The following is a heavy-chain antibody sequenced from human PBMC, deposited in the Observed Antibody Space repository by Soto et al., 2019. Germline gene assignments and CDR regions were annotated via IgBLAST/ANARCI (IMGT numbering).Heavy chain of an antibody. CDR3: AKDCSSTIDF. CDR2: INSDGTSI. Sequence: GGSLRLSCAASGFDFSNTWIHWVRQVPGKGLVWVSRINSDGTSIIYADSVKGRFTLSRDNDKNTVYLQMSSLRVEDTALYYCAKDCSSTIDFWGQGTPVTVSS. CDR1: GFDFSNTW. J-gene: IGHJ4*02. V-gene: IGHV3-74*01. D-gene: IGHD2-21*01.